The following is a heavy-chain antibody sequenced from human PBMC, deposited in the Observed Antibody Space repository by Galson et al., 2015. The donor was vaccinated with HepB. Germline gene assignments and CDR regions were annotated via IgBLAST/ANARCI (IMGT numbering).Heavy chain of an antibody. CDR3: AHILPLTLRYSGYDADDAFDI. CDR1: GFSLRSTGVG. CDR2: VYWDDDK. J-gene: IGHJ3*02. Sequence: PALVKPTQTLTLTCTFSGFSLRSTGVGVGWIRQPPGRALEWLALVYWDDDKWYSPSLKSRLTITKDTSINQVVLTMTNMDPVDTATYYCAHILPLTLRYSGYDADDAFDIWGQGTMVTVSS. V-gene: IGHV2-5*02. D-gene: IGHD5-12*01.